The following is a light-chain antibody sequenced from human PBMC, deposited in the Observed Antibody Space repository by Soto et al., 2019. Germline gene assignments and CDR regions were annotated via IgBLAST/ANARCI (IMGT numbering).Light chain of an antibody. CDR3: QQRSTWPPFS. Sequence: IQMTQSPSTLSASVGDRVTITCRASQNINNWLAWYQQKAGKAPKLLISQASTLQSGVPSRFSGSGSGTDFTLTITSLQPEDFAVYYCQQRSTWPPFSFGPGTKVDIK. CDR2: QAS. CDR1: QNINNW. V-gene: IGKV1-5*03. J-gene: IGKJ3*01.